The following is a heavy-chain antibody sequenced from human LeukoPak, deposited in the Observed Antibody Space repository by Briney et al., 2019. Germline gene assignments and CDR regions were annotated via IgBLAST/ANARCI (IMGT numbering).Heavy chain of an antibody. CDR1: GYTFTTYS. V-gene: IGHV1-46*01. D-gene: IGHD4-17*01. Sequence: ASVKVSCKASGYTFTTYSMHWVRQAPGQGLEWMGIINPSGGSTSYAQKFQGRVTMTRDMSTSTVYMELSSLRSEDTAVYYCARDLMTTEARWFDPWGQGTLVTVSS. CDR3: ARDLMTTEARWFDP. J-gene: IGHJ5*02. CDR2: INPSGGST.